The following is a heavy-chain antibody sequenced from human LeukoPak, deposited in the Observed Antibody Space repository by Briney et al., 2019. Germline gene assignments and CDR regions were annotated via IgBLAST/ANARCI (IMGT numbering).Heavy chain of an antibody. V-gene: IGHV3-7*01. D-gene: IGHD3-22*01. CDR1: GFTSSSYW. J-gene: IGHJ4*02. Sequence: GGSLRLSCAASGFTSSSYWMSWVRQAPGKGLEWVANIKTDGSEKYYVDSVKGRVTISRDNAKNSLYLQMNSLRAEDTAVYYCVRLRRNSDTSGFYYYYDYWGQGTLVTVSS. CDR2: IKTDGSEK. CDR3: VRLRRNSDTSGFYYYYDY.